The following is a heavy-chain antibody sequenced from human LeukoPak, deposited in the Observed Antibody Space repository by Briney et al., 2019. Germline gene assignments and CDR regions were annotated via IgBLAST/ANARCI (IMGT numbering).Heavy chain of an antibody. CDR3: ARGEYSYAYDY. CDR1: GYTFTGYY. Sequence: ASVKVSCKAFGYTFTGYYMHWVRQAPGQGLEWMGWVTPNTGGTHFAQKFQGRVTMTRDTSISTAYMELTRLRSDDTAVYYCARGEYSYAYDYWGQGTLVTVSS. J-gene: IGHJ4*02. CDR2: VTPNTGGT. D-gene: IGHD5-18*01. V-gene: IGHV1-2*02.